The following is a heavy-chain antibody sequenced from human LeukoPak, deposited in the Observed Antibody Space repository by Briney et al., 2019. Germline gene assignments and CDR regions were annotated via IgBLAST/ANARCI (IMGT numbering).Heavy chain of an antibody. V-gene: IGHV4-38-2*02. CDR3: ARAESDCDSSTSCRFYFDY. Sequence: SETLSLTCTVSGYSITSGYYWGWIPQPPGKRLGWIGSFYHSGSTYYTPSLKSPVTISVDTSKNQFYLRLSSVTAADTAVYSCARAESDCDSSTSCRFYFDYWGRGTLVTVSS. D-gene: IGHD2-2*01. J-gene: IGHJ4*02. CDR2: FYHSGST. CDR1: GYSITSGYY.